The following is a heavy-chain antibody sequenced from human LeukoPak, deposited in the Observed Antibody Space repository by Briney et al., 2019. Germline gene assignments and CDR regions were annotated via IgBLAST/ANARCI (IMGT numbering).Heavy chain of an antibody. CDR2: ISNDGSKK. V-gene: IGHV3-30*04. D-gene: IGHD4-23*01. CDR1: GFTFNRYA. Sequence: GGSLRLSCAVSGFTFNRYAFHWVRQAPGKGLEWVAVISNDGSKKDYADSVKGRFTISRDNSKNTLYLQMNSLRAEDTAVYYCARGARKGDDYGGFFDYWGQGTLVTVSS. CDR3: ARGARKGDDYGGFFDY. J-gene: IGHJ4*02.